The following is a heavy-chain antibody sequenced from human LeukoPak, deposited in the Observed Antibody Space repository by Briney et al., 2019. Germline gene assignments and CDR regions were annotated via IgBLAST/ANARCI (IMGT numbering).Heavy chain of an antibody. CDR1: GYTFIGYY. J-gene: IGHJ6*03. CDR2: INPNSGGT. CDR3: ARAYSRNYYYYYMDV. V-gene: IGHV1-2*02. D-gene: IGHD4-11*01. Sequence: ASVKVSCKASGYTFIGYYMHWVRQAPGQGLEWMGWINPNSGGTNYAQKFQGRVTMTRDTSISTAYMELSRLRSDDTAVYYCARAYSRNYYYYYMDVWGKGTTVTISS.